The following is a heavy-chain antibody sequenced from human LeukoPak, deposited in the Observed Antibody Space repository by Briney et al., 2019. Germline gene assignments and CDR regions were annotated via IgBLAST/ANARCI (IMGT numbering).Heavy chain of an antibody. CDR2: ISYDGSNK. J-gene: IGHJ2*01. Sequence: GRSLRLSCAASGFTFSSYGMHWVRQAPGKGLEWVAVISYDGSNKYYADSVKGRFTISRGNSKNTLYLQMNRLRAEDTAVYYCARLPGRYYGSGSPNWYFDLWGRGTLVTVSS. CDR3: ARLPGRYYGSGSPNWYFDL. V-gene: IGHV3-30*03. CDR1: GFTFSSYG. D-gene: IGHD3-10*01.